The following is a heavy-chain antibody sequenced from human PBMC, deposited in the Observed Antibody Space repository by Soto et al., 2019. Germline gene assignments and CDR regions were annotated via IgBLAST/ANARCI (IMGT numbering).Heavy chain of an antibody. V-gene: IGHV3-30-3*01. J-gene: IGHJ4*02. CDR3: ARNGKVVSAMVEFDY. Sequence: QVQLVESGGGVVQPGRSLRLSCAASGFTFSSYAMHWVRQAPGKGLEWVAVISYDGSNKYYADSVKGRFTISRDNSKNTLYLQMNSLRAEDTAVYYCARNGKVVSAMVEFDYWGQGTLVTVSS. CDR2: ISYDGSNK. D-gene: IGHD5-18*01. CDR1: GFTFSSYA.